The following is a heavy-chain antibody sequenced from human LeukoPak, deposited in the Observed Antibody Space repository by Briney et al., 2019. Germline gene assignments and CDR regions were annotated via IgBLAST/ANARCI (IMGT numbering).Heavy chain of an antibody. CDR1: GFTFSSYA. Sequence: GGSLRLSCAASGFTFSSYAMHWVRQAPGKGLEWVAVISYDGSNKYYADSVKGRFTISRDNPKNTLYLQVNSLRAEDTAVYYCARDQDYGGNGNGYWGQGTLVTVSS. J-gene: IGHJ4*02. D-gene: IGHD4-23*01. CDR2: ISYDGSNK. V-gene: IGHV3-30-3*01. CDR3: ARDQDYGGNGNGY.